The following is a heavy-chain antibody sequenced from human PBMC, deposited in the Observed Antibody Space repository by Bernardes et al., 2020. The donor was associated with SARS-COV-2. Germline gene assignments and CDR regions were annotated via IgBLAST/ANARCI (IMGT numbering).Heavy chain of an antibody. CDR3: ARIVVVPATTYYFHY. J-gene: IGHJ4*02. D-gene: IGHD2-2*01. CDR2: IDDSGNT. CDR1: DDSIRSFY. V-gene: IGHV4-59*01. Sequence: SETLSLTCTVSDDSIRSFYWSWIRQPPGRGLEWIGYIDDSGNTNYNPSLKSRVTISLDTSMNQFFLKVSSVTTADTAIYYCARIVVVPATTYYFHYWGQGTLVTVSS.